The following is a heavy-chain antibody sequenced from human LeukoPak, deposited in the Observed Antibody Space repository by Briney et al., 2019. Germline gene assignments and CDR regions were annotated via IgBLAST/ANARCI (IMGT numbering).Heavy chain of an antibody. CDR2: INHSGST. CDR3: ARLKIMVRGVITLYYFGY. D-gene: IGHD3-10*01. CDR1: GGSFSGYY. J-gene: IGHJ4*02. V-gene: IGHV4-34*01. Sequence: SETLSLTCAVYGGSFSGYYWSWIRQPPGKGLEWIGEINHSGSTNYNPSLKSRVTISVDTSKNQFSLKLSSVTAADTAVYYCARLKIMVRGVITLYYFGYWGQGTLVTVSS.